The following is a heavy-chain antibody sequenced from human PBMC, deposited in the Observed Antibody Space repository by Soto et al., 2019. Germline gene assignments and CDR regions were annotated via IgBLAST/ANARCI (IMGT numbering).Heavy chain of an antibody. Sequence: PSETLSLTCTVSGDSISTSYWGWMRQSPGKELEWIGYVYYTGSTNYNPSLKSRVTISVDRSKNQFSLKLTSANAADTAVYYCARGRTVRNYADDSSDYFYFFDYWGQGTQVTVPS. D-gene: IGHD3-22*01. CDR1: GDSISTSY. CDR2: VYYTGST. V-gene: IGHV4-59*01. J-gene: IGHJ4*02. CDR3: ARGRTVRNYADDSSDYFYFFDY.